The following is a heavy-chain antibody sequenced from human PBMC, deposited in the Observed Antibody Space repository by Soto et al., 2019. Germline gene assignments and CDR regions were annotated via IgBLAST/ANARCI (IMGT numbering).Heavy chain of an antibody. CDR3: ARGGGVRYDFWSGMGSYYMDV. V-gene: IGHV4-39*07. D-gene: IGHD3-3*01. J-gene: IGHJ6*03. CDR2: IYYSGST. CDR1: GGSISSSSYY. Sequence: SETLSLTCTVSGGSISSSSYYWGWIRQPPGKGLEGIGRIYYSGSTYYNPSLKSRVTISVDTSKNQFSLKLSSVTAADTAVYYCARGGGVRYDFWSGMGSYYMDVWGKGTTVTVSS.